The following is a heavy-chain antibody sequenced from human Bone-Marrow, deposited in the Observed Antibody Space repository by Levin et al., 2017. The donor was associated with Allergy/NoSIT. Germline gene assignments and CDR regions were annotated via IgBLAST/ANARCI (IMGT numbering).Heavy chain of an antibody. CDR2: IKSKTNGGTT. V-gene: IGHV3-15*01. J-gene: IGHJ4*02. CDR1: GFTFSDAW. CDR3: STDRLVQEPLDF. D-gene: IGHD1-14*01. Sequence: KAGGSLRLSCAASGFTFSDAWMSWVRQAPGKGLEWVGRIKSKTNGGTTDYAAPVKGRFSISRDDSTSTLYLHMNRLTTDDTGVYYCSTDRLVQEPLDFWGQGTLVTVSS.